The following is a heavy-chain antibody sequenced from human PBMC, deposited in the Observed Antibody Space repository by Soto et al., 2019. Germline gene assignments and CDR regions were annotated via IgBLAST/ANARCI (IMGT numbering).Heavy chain of an antibody. J-gene: IGHJ6*03. D-gene: IGHD2-21*01. CDR2: IKSKTDGGTT. CDR1: GFTFSNAW. V-gene: IGHV3-15*01. Sequence: GGSLRLSCAASGFTFSNAWMSWVRQAPGKGLEWVGRIKSKTDGGTTDYAAPVKGRFTISRDDSKNTLYLQMNSLKTEDTAVYYCTTVDYCFVYCYSAYYYHMYVWGQGTKVPGSS. CDR3: TTVDYCFVYCYSAYYYHMYV.